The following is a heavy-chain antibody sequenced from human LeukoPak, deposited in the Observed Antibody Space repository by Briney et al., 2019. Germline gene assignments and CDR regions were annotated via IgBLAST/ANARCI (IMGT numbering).Heavy chain of an antibody. D-gene: IGHD6-19*01. Sequence: PGGSLRLSCAASGITFGSYCMTWVRQGPRKGRGCGANINPDGSEKHYVDSVEGRFTISRDNAKNALFLEMNSLRAEDTAVYYCARGRMAVAGSYEYWGQGTLVTVSS. CDR2: INPDGSEK. CDR1: GITFGSYC. CDR3: ARGRMAVAGSYEY. V-gene: IGHV3-7*05. J-gene: IGHJ4*02.